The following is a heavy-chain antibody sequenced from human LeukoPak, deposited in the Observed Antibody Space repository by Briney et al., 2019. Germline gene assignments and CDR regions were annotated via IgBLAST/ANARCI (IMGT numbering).Heavy chain of an antibody. V-gene: IGHV4-30-2*01. Sequence: SETLSLTCTVSGGSISSGGYYWSWIRQPPGKGLEWIGYIYHSGSTYYNPSLKSRVTISVDRSKNQFSLKLSSVTAADTAVYYCARDRGGSYPYYFDYWGQGTLVTVSS. D-gene: IGHD1-26*01. J-gene: IGHJ4*02. CDR2: IYHSGST. CDR1: GGSISSGGYY. CDR3: ARDRGGSYPYYFDY.